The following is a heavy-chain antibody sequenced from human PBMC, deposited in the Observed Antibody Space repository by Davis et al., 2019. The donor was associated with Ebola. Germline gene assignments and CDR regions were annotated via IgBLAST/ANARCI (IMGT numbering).Heavy chain of an antibody. CDR3: ARGVYGNYGMDV. Sequence: MPSETLSLTCAVYGGSFSGYYWSWIRQPPGKGLEWIGDINHSGSTNYNPSLKSRVTISVDTSKNQFSLKLSSVTAADTAVYYCARGVYGNYGMDVWGQGTTVTVSS. J-gene: IGHJ6*02. D-gene: IGHD5/OR15-5a*01. CDR2: INHSGST. V-gene: IGHV4-34*01. CDR1: GGSFSGYY.